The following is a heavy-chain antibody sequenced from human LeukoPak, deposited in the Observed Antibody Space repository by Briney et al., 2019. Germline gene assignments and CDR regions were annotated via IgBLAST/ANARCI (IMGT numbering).Heavy chain of an antibody. J-gene: IGHJ4*02. D-gene: IGHD7-27*01. CDR1: GYTFTGYY. CDR2: INPNSGGT. V-gene: IGHV1-2*02. Sequence: WASVKVSCKASGYTFTGYYMHWVRQAPGQGLEWMGWINPNSGGTNYAQKFQGRVTMTRDTSISTAYMELSRLRSDDTAVYYCARVGSTSGTRILGPGPLGHFDYWGQGTLVTVSS. CDR3: ARVGSTSGTRILGPGPLGHFDY.